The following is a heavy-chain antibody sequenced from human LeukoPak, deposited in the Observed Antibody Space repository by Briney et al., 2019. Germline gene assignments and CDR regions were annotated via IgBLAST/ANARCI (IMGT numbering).Heavy chain of an antibody. CDR2: ISSSSSYI. CDR3: ARDGRGYSGYDFDY. J-gene: IGHJ4*02. CDR1: GFTFSSYS. D-gene: IGHD5-12*01. Sequence: PGGSLRLSCAASGFTFSSYSMNWVRQAPGKGLEWVSSISSSSSYIYYADSVKGRFTISRDNAKNSLYLQMNSLRAEDTAVYHCARDGRGYSGYDFDYWGQGTLVTVSS. V-gene: IGHV3-21*01.